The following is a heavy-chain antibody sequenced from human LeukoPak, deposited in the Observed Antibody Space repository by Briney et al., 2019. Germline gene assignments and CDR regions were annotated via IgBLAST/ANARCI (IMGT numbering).Heavy chain of an antibody. CDR2: MNPNSGNT. J-gene: IGHJ4*02. CDR3: ARGTGHSGWKFDY. Sequence: GASVKVSCKASGYTFTSYDINWGRQATGQGLELMGWMNPNSGNTGYAQKFEGRVTMTTNTSISTAYMELSSLRSEDTAVYYCARGTGHSGWKFDYWGQGTLVTVSS. V-gene: IGHV1-8*01. CDR1: GYTFTSYD. D-gene: IGHD6-19*01.